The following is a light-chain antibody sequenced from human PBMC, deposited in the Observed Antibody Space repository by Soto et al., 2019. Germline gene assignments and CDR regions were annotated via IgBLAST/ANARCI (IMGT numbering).Light chain of an antibody. CDR3: SSYAGSNAYV. CDR2: EVS. J-gene: IGLJ1*01. Sequence: QSVLTQPPSATGSHGPSVTISCTGTSRDVGYYNYVSWHQQHPGKAPKLMIYEVSKRPSGVPDRFSGSKSGNTASLTVFGLQAEDEADYYCSSYAGSNAYVFGTGTKVTVL. V-gene: IGLV2-8*01. CDR1: SRDVGYYNY.